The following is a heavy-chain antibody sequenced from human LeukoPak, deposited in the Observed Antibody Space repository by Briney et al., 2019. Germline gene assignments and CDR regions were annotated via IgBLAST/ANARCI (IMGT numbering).Heavy chain of an antibody. J-gene: IGHJ4*02. CDR2: IYYSGST. D-gene: IGHD3-22*01. Sequence: SETLSLTCSVSGGSISSYYWSWIRQPPGKGLEWIGNIYYSGSTNYNPSLKSRVTISVDTSKNQFSLKLSSVTAADTAVYYCARNYDSSGYTTFAYWGRGTLVTVSS. CDR1: GGSISSYY. CDR3: ARNYDSSGYTTFAY. V-gene: IGHV4-59*12.